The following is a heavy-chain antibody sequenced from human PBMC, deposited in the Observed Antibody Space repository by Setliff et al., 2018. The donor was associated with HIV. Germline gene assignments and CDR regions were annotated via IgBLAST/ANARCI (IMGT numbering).Heavy chain of an antibody. J-gene: IGHJ1*01. V-gene: IGHV4-39*07. CDR1: GGSISSDSYY. CDR3: ARVPTSSWYVTTQRTKEYFHH. D-gene: IGHD6-13*01. Sequence: TSETLSLTCTVSGGSISSDSYYWGWIRQPPGKGLEWIGSIFYSGSTDYNPSLKSRVTISMDKPRSYFSLRLTSVTAADTAIYYCARVPTSSWYVTTQRTKEYFHHWGQGTLVTVSS. CDR2: IFYSGST.